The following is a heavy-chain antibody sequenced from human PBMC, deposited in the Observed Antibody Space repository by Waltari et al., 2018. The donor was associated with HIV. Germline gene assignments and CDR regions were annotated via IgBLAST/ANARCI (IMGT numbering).Heavy chain of an antibody. CDR1: GFTFSSYS. CDR2: ISRMSSTI. J-gene: IGHJ4*02. D-gene: IGHD2-15*01. V-gene: IGHV3-48*01. CDR3: ARVGAAYFDY. Sequence: EVQLVESGGGLVQPGGSLRLSCAASGFTFSSYSMNWVRQAAGKGLRVVSNISRMSSTIYYADSVKGRFTISRDNAKNSLYLQMNSLRAEDTAVYYCARVGAAYFDYWGQGTLVTVSS.